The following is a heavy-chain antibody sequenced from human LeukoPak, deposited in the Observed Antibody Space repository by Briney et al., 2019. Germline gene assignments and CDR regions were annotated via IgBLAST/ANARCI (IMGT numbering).Heavy chain of an antibody. CDR1: GFTFSSYW. J-gene: IGHJ4*02. CDR3: ARASRGYSSGWYFYYFDY. CDR2: IKQDGSEK. D-gene: IGHD6-19*01. V-gene: IGHV3-7*03. Sequence: PGGSLRLSCAASGFTFSSYWMSWVRKAPGKGLEWVANIKQDGSEKYYVDSVKGRFTISRDNAKNSLYLQMNSLRAEDTAVYYCARASRGYSSGWYFYYFDYWGQGTLVTVSS.